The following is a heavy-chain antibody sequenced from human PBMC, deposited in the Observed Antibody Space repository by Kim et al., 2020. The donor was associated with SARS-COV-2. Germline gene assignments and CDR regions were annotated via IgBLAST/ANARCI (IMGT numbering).Heavy chain of an antibody. CDR2: ICNSGST. V-gene: IGHV4-59*01. J-gene: IGHJ2*01. CDR3: ARDHREWLQSITYWYFDL. CDR1: GGSISSYY. Sequence: SETLSLTCTVSGGSISSYYWNWIRQPPGKGLEWMGYICNSGSTNDNPSLTSRITISIDTSKNQFSLKLSSVTAADTAMYYCARDHREWLQSITYWYFDLWGRGTPVTVSS. D-gene: IGHD3-3*01.